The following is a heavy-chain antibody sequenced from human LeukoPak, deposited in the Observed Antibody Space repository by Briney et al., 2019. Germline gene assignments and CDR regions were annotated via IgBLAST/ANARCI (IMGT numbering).Heavy chain of an antibody. Sequence: ASVKVSCKASGYTFTSYDINWVRQATGQGLEWMGWMNPNSGNTDYAQKFQGRVTITADKSTSTAYMELSSLRSEDTAVYYCARVLQLWPIDGSTLRSYYYYYYMDVWGKGTTVTVSS. D-gene: IGHD5-18*01. CDR1: GYTFTSYD. CDR2: MNPNSGNT. V-gene: IGHV1-8*01. CDR3: ARVLQLWPIDGSTLRSYYYYYYMDV. J-gene: IGHJ6*03.